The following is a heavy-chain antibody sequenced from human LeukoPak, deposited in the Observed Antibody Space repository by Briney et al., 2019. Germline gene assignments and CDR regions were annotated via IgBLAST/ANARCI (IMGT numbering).Heavy chain of an antibody. CDR1: GFTFSSYW. CDR3: ARDSGYGSFDY. D-gene: IGHD5-18*01. Sequence: GGTLRLSCAASGFTFSSYWMHWVRQAPGKGLVWVSRINSDGSSTSYADSVKGRFTISRDNAKNTLYLQMNSLRAEDTAVYYCARDSGYGSFDYWGQGTLVTVSS. CDR2: INSDGSST. J-gene: IGHJ4*02. V-gene: IGHV3-74*01.